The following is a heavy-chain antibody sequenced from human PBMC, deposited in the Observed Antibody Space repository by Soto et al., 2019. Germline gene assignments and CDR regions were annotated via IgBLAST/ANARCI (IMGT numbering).Heavy chain of an antibody. CDR3: ARFTVTRGPYYYYYGMDV. J-gene: IGHJ6*02. CDR2: IIPIFGTA. V-gene: IGHV1-69*01. D-gene: IGHD4-4*01. CDR1: GGTFSSYA. Sequence: QVQLVQSGAEVKKPGSSVKVSCKASGGTFSSYAISWVRQAPGQGLEWMGGIIPIFGTANYAQKFQGRVTITADEATSTAYMELSSLRSEDTAVYYCARFTVTRGPYYYYYGMDVWGQGTTVTVSS.